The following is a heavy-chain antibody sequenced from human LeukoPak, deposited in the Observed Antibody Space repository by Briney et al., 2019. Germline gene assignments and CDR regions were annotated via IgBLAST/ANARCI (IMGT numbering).Heavy chain of an antibody. CDR2: INWNSGTI. D-gene: IGHD2-15*01. Sequence: GGSLRLSCAASGFTFDDYAMHWVRQAPGKGLEWVSGINWNSGTIGYADSVKGRFTISRDNAKNSLYLQMNSLRADDMAFYYCARDRFRYCSGAYCSHFEFWGQGTLVSVSS. CDR3: ARDRFRYCSGAYCSHFEF. V-gene: IGHV3-9*03. J-gene: IGHJ4*02. CDR1: GFTFDDYA.